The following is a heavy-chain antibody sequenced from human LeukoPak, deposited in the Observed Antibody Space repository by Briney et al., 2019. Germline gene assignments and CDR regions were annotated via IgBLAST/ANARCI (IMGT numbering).Heavy chain of an antibody. D-gene: IGHD5-18*01. CDR1: GFTSSNYG. CDR2: IRYDGSNK. J-gene: IGHJ4*02. Sequence: PGGSLRLSCAASGFTSSNYGMHWVRQAPGKGLEWVAFIRYDGSNKYYADSVKGRFTISRDNSKNTLYLQMNSLRAEDTAVYYCAKPQGTAMVKEDYWGQGTLVTVSS. CDR3: AKPQGTAMVKEDY. V-gene: IGHV3-30*02.